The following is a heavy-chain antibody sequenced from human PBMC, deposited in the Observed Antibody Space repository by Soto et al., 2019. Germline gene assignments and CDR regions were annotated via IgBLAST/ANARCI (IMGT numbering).Heavy chain of an antibody. J-gene: IGHJ4*02. D-gene: IGHD3-3*01. CDR1: GGSISSYY. Sequence: PSETLSLTCTVSGGSISSYYWSWIRQPPGKGLEWIGYIYYSGSTNYNPSLKSRVTISVDTSKNQFSLKLSSVTAADTAVYYCARESPPGYDFWSAKYYFDYWGQGTLVTVSS. CDR3: ARESPPGYDFWSAKYYFDY. CDR2: IYYSGST. V-gene: IGHV4-59*12.